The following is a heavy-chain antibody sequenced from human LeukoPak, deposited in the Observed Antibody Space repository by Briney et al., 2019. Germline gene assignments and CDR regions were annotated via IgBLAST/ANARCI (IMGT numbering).Heavy chain of an antibody. CDR2: IYASGST. CDR1: GGSIRDYH. J-gene: IGHJ6*02. Sequence: PSETLSLTCIVSGGSIRDYHWSWIRQPAGKGLEWIGRIYASGSTSYNPSLKSRVTLSVDTSKNQFSLNLNSVSAADTAEYYCASGTDYYGMGVWGHGSTVTVSS. V-gene: IGHV4-4*07. CDR3: ASGTDYYGMGV.